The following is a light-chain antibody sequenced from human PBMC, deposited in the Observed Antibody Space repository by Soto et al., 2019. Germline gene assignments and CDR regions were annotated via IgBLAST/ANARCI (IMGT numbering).Light chain of an antibody. CDR1: QSISRW. CDR3: QQYNTYST. Sequence: DIQMTQSPSTLYASVGDRVTITCRASQSISRWLAWYQQKPGKAPKALIYDASTLRSGVPSRFSGGGSGTEFTITISSLQPDDSATYYCQQYNTYSTFGQGTRLEIK. CDR2: DAS. V-gene: IGKV1-5*01. J-gene: IGKJ5*01.